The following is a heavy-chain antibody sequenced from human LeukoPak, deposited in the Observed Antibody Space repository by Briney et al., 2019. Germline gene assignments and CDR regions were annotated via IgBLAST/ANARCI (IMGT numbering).Heavy chain of an antibody. V-gene: IGHV4-4*02. CDR1: GGSISSSNW. J-gene: IGHJ4*02. CDR3: ARVGGGGLSAGFDY. Sequence: SETLSLTCAVSGGSISSSNWWSWVRQPPGKGLEWIGEIYHSGSTNYNPSLKSRVTISVDKSKNQFSLKLSSVTAADTAVYYCARVGGGGLSAGFDYRGQGTLVTVSS. D-gene: IGHD3-16*01. CDR2: IYHSGST.